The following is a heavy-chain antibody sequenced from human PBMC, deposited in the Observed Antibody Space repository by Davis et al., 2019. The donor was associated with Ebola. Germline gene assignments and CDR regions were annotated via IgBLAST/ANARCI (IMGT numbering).Heavy chain of an antibody. CDR2: IYYSGST. CDR1: GGSIISSSSY. CDR3: ARVTLWFGESGAFYYFDY. D-gene: IGHD3-10*01. V-gene: IGHV4-61*05. Sequence: SETLSLTCTVSGGSIISSSSYWGWIRQPPRKGLEWIGYIYYSGSTNYNPSLKSRVTISVDTSKNQFSLKLSSVTAADTAVYYCARVTLWFGESGAFYYFDYWGQGTLVTVSS. J-gene: IGHJ4*02.